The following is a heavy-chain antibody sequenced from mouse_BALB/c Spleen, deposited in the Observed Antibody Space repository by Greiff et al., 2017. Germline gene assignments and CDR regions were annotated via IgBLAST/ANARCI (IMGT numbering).Heavy chain of an antibody. Sequence: VQLQQSGAELVKPGASVKLSCTASGFNIKDTYMHWVKQRPEQGLEWIGRIDPANGNTKYDPKFQGKATITADTSSNTAYLQLSSLTSEDTAVYYCAYRAYGNYEDYAMDYWGQGTSVTVSS. J-gene: IGHJ4*01. CDR2: IDPANGNT. V-gene: IGHV14-3*02. CDR3: AYRAYGNYEDYAMDY. CDR1: GFNIKDTY. D-gene: IGHD2-10*02.